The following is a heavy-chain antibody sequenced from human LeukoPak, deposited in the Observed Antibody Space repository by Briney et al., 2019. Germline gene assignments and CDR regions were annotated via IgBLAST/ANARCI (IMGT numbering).Heavy chain of an antibody. V-gene: IGHV4-4*07. CDR2: IYSSGST. Sequence: SETVSRTCTVSGGSISSYYWNWIRQPAGKGLEWIGRIYSSGSTNYNPSLKSRVTTSVDTSKNQFSLKLSSVTAADTAVYYCARSYGVQTPDYWGQGTLVTVSS. J-gene: IGHJ4*02. CDR1: GGSISSYY. CDR3: ARSYGVQTPDY. D-gene: IGHD4-17*01.